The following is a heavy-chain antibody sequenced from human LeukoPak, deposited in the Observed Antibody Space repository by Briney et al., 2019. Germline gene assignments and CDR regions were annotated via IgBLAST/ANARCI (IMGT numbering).Heavy chain of an antibody. CDR1: GGSFSGYY. V-gene: IGHV4-34*01. D-gene: IGHD3-10*01. CDR3: ARVLIADFAMVRDNWFDP. J-gene: IGHJ5*02. Sequence: PSETLSPTCAVYGGSFSGYYWSWIRQPPGKGLEWIGEINHSGSTNYNPSLKSRVTISVDTSKNQFSLKLSSVTAADTAVYYCARVLIADFAMVRDNWFDPWGQGTLVTVSS. CDR2: INHSGST.